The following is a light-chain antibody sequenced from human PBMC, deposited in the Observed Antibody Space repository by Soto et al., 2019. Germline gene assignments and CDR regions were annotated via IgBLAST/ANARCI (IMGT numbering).Light chain of an antibody. V-gene: IGKV3-20*01. CDR1: QSIRSSS. Sequence: EIVLTQSPGTLSLSPGERATLSCRASQSIRSSSLAWYQQKPGQAPRLLIYGGSSRATGIPDRFSGGGSGTDFSLTISRLETEDFSVYYCHQYDSSPLTFGGGTKVEIK. CDR3: HQYDSSPLT. CDR2: GGS. J-gene: IGKJ4*01.